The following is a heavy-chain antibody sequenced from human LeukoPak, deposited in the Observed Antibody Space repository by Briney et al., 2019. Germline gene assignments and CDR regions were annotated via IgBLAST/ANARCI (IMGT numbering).Heavy chain of an antibody. J-gene: IGHJ5*02. D-gene: IGHD4-11*01. CDR2: IYHSGST. V-gene: IGHV4-34*01. CDR3: ARDPGLQFDP. Sequence: SETLSLTCAVYGGSFSGYYWSWIRQPPGKGLEWIGSIYHSGSTYYNPSLKSRVTISVDTSKNQFSLKLSSVTAADTAVYYCARDPGLQFDPWGQGTLVTVSS. CDR1: GGSFSGYY.